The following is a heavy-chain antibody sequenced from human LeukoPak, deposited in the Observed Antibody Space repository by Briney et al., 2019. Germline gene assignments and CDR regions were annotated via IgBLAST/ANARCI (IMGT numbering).Heavy chain of an antibody. CDR1: GYTLTELS. Sequence: ASAKVSCKVSGYTLTELSMHWVRQAPGKGLEWMGGFDPEDGETIYARKFQGRVTMTEDTSTDTAYMELSSLRSEDTAVYYCATDYYDSMGGDAFDIWGQGTMVTVSS. CDR2: FDPEDGET. V-gene: IGHV1-24*01. CDR3: ATDYYDSMGGDAFDI. D-gene: IGHD3-22*01. J-gene: IGHJ3*02.